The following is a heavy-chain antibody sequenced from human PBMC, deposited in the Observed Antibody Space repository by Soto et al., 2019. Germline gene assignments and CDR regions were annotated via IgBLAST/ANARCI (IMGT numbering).Heavy chain of an antibody. Sequence: SETLSLTCTFSGGSISSSSYYWGWIRQPPGKGLEWIGSIYYSGSTYYNPSLKSRVTISVDTSKNQFSLKLSSVTAADTAVYYCARDPGTTGVDYWGQGTLVTVSS. J-gene: IGHJ4*02. V-gene: IGHV4-39*02. CDR1: GGSISSSSYY. D-gene: IGHD1-7*01. CDR3: ARDPGTTGVDY. CDR2: IYYSGST.